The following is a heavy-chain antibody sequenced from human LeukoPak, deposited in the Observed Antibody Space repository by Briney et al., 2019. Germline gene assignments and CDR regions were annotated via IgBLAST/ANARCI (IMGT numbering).Heavy chain of an antibody. J-gene: IGHJ6*02. V-gene: IGHV3-48*03. D-gene: IGHD3-22*01. CDR3: ARESSDSSGYYYYYYGMDV. CDR1: GFTFSSYE. CDR2: ISSSGSTI. Sequence: GGSLRLSCAASGFTFSSYEMNWVRQAPGKGLEWVSYISSSGSTIYYADSVKGRFTISRDNAKNSLYLQMNSLRAEDTAVYYCARESSDSSGYYYYYYGMDVWGQGTTVTVSS.